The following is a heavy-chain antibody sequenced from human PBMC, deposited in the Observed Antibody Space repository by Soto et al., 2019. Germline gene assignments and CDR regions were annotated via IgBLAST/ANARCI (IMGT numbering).Heavy chain of an antibody. CDR1: GGSISSSSYY. V-gene: IGHV4-39*07. CDR3: ARGMAEEQIFYYFDY. CDR2: IYYSGDT. Sequence: ASETLSLTCTVSGGSISSSSYYWGWIRQPPGKVLEWIGTIYYSGDTTYNPSLKNRVTISVDASKSQFYLKLRSVTAADTAVYYCARGMAEEQIFYYFDYWGQGALVTVSS. J-gene: IGHJ4*02. D-gene: IGHD3-9*01.